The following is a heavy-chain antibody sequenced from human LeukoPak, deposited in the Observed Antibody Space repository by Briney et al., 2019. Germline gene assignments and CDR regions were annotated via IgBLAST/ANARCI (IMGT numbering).Heavy chain of an antibody. J-gene: IGHJ5*02. CDR1: GFTFSSYG. D-gene: IGHD1-26*01. Sequence: GGSLRLSCAASGFTFSSYGMHWVRQAPGKGLEWVAVISYDGSNKYYADSVKGRFTISRDNSKNTLYLQMNSLRAEDTAVYYCARDLVSGSYGGWFDPRGQGTLVTVSS. CDR2: ISYDGSNK. V-gene: IGHV3-30*03. CDR3: ARDLVSGSYGGWFDP.